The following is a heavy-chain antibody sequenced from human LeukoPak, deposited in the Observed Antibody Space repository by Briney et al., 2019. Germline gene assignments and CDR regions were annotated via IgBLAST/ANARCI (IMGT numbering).Heavy chain of an antibody. CDR3: ARIAYDALDSYYYGMDV. D-gene: IGHD3-3*01. J-gene: IGHJ6*02. CDR1: GGSISSGPYY. V-gene: IGHV4-31*03. Sequence: SETLSLTCTVSGGSISSGPYYWIWIRQHPGKGLEWIGYITYSGNTYYYPALDSRVTVSLDTSKTQFSLKLSSVTAADTAVYYCARIAYDALDSYYYGMDVWGQGTTVTVSS. CDR2: ITYSGNT.